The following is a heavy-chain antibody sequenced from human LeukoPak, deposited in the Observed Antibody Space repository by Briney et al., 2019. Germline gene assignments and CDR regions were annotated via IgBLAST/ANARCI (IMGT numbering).Heavy chain of an antibody. V-gene: IGHV4-4*09. D-gene: IGHD2-15*01. CDR3: ARHSAVARPFDY. J-gene: IGHJ4*02. Sequence: SETLSLTCTVSGGSISSYYWSWIRQPPGKGLEWIGYIYTSGSTNYNPSLKSRVTISVDTSKNQFSLKLSSVTAADTAVYYCARHSAVARPFDYWGQGTLVTVSS. CDR1: GGSISSYY. CDR2: IYTSGST.